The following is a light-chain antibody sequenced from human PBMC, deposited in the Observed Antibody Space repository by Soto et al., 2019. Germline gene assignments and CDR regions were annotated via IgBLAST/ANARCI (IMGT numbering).Light chain of an antibody. J-gene: IGLJ1*01. CDR1: SSDVGSYHL. CDR3: CSYAGDGIYV. CDR2: EVN. V-gene: IGLV2-23*02. Sequence: QSALTQPASVSGSPGQSLTISCTGTSSDVGSYHLVSWFQQHPGKAPKVIIFEVNKRPSGVSDRFSGSKSGSTASLTISGLQAEDEADYYCCSYAGDGIYVFGTGTKVTVL.